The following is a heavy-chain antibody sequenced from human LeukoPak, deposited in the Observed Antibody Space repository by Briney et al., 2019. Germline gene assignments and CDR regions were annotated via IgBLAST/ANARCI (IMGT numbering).Heavy chain of an antibody. J-gene: IGHJ5*02. CDR1: GGSFSVYY. CDR2: INHSGST. V-gene: IGHV4-34*01. CDR3: ARTSMYYYDSSGYYNWFDP. D-gene: IGHD3-22*01. Sequence: SETLSLTCAVYGGSFSVYYWSWIRQPPGKGLEWIGEINHSGSTNYNPSLKSRVTISVDTSKNQFSLKLSSVTAADTAVYYCARTSMYYYDSSGYYNWFDPWGQGTLVTVSS.